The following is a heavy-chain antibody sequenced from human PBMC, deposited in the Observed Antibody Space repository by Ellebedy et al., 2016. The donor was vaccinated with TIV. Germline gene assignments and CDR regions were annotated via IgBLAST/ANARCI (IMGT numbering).Heavy chain of an antibody. CDR3: ARDRRYYDSSGYIDY. Sequence: SRDNSKNTLYLQMNSLRAEDTAVYYCARDRRYYDSSGYIDYWGQGTLVTVSS. D-gene: IGHD3-22*01. V-gene: IGHV3-30*07. J-gene: IGHJ4*02.